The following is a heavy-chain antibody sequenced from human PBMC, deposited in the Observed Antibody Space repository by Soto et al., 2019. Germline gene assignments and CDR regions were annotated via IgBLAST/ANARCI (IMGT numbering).Heavy chain of an antibody. V-gene: IGHV3-21*01. CDR1: GIVFSDYG. D-gene: IGHD2-15*01. Sequence: GGSLRLSCSASGIVFSDYGMKWVRQAPGKGLEWVSSISSGGAYIYYADSLKGRFTISRDNAKNSLWLQMDSLSTEDTAVYYCASQRYCTGATCSLDHWGQGTLVTVSS. J-gene: IGHJ1*01. CDR2: ISSGGAYI. CDR3: ASQRYCTGATCSLDH.